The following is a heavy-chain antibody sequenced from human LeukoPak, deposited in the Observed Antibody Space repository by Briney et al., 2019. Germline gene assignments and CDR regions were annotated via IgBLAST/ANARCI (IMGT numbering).Heavy chain of an antibody. J-gene: IGHJ3*02. CDR2: ISGSGGST. CDR3: ARPRGGYYDSSGYYYRCCAFDI. D-gene: IGHD3-22*01. Sequence: GGSLRLSCAASGFIFSEYYMSWIRQAPGKGLEWVSYISGSGGSTYYADSVKGRFTISRDNSKNTLYLQMNSLRAEDTAVYYCARPRGGYYDSSGYYYRCCAFDIWGQGTMVTVSS. V-gene: IGHV3-23*01. CDR1: GFIFSEYY.